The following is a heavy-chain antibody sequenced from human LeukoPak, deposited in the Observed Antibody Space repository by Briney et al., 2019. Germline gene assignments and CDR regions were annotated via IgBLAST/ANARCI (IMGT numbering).Heavy chain of an antibody. CDR1: GFTFSDYV. CDR2: ISYDGSSK. Sequence: PGGSLRLSCAASGFTFSDYVMHWVRQAPGKGLEWVTIISYDGSSKYYADSVKGRFTISRDNSKNTLYLQMNSLRAEDTAVYYCARGWKLSIDWGQGTLVTVSS. J-gene: IGHJ4*02. V-gene: IGHV3-30*03. CDR3: ARGWKLSID. D-gene: IGHD4-23*01.